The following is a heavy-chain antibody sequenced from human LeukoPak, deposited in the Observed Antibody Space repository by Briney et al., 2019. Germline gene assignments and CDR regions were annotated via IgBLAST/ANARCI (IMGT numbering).Heavy chain of an antibody. V-gene: IGHV3-7*01. D-gene: IGHD2-15*01. CDR1: GFTFRSYW. Sequence: GGSLRLSCAASGFTFRSYWMSWVRQAPGKGLEWVANMKLDGSEEYYVDSVKGRFTISSDNAKNSLYLQMTSLRVDDTAVYYCARWARYCSSGSCYSWFDPWGQGTLVTVSS. J-gene: IGHJ5*02. CDR2: MKLDGSEE. CDR3: ARWARYCSSGSCYSWFDP.